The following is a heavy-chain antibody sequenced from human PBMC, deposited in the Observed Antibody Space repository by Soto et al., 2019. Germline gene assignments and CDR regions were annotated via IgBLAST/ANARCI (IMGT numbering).Heavy chain of an antibody. CDR3: ARGATFNRFDY. CDR1: GGSISSYY. CDR2: IYYSGGT. V-gene: IGHV4-59*01. J-gene: IGHJ4*02. Sequence: SETLSLTWTVCGGSISSYYWSWIRQPSGKGLEGIGYIYYSGGTNYNPSLTSRVTISVDTSKNQFSLKLSSVTAADTPLYYCARGATFNRFDYCGQGTLVTVSS. D-gene: IGHD5-12*01.